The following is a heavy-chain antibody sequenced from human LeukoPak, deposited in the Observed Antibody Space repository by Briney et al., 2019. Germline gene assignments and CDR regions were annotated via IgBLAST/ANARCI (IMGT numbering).Heavy chain of an antibody. CDR2: TSGYNDNT. CDR3: ARDVYDFWSGYPKFDP. Sequence: ASVKVSCKASGYTFTSYGISWVRQAPGQGLEWMGWTSGYNDNTNYAQKLQGRVTVTTDTSTSTAYMELRSLRSDDTAVYYCARDVYDFWSGYPKFDPWGQGTVVTVSS. V-gene: IGHV1-18*01. D-gene: IGHD3-3*01. CDR1: GYTFTSYG. J-gene: IGHJ5*02.